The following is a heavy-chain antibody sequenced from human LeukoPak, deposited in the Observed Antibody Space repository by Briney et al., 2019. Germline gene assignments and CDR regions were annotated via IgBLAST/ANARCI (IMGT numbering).Heavy chain of an antibody. CDR2: IKEDGSKK. D-gene: IGHD3-10*01. V-gene: IGHV3-7*01. CDR1: ASTFSSHW. J-gene: IGHJ3*02. CDR3: AGGSGSYYEMGYDAFDI. Sequence: GGSLRLSCAASASTFSSHWMSWVRQAPGKGLEWVANIKEDGSKKYYVDSVKGRFTISRDNSKNTLYLQMNSLRAEDTAVYYCAGGSGSYYEMGYDAFDIWGQGTMVSVSS.